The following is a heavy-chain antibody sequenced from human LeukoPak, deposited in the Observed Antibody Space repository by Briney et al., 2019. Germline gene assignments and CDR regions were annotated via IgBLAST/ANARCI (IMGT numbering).Heavy chain of an antibody. CDR2: IYPGNSDT. D-gene: IGHD3-22*01. V-gene: IGHV5-51*01. CDR1: GYIFTSYW. Sequence: GESLKISCQGSGYIFTSYWIGWVRQMPGKGLEWMGIIYPGNSDTRYSPSFQGQVTISVDKSISTAYLQWSSLKASDAAMYYCARRGYYDSSGRNKWFDPWGQGTLVTVSS. CDR3: ARRGYYDSSGRNKWFDP. J-gene: IGHJ5*02.